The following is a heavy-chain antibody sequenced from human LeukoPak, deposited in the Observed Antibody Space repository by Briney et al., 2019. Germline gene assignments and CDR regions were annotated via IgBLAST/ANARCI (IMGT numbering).Heavy chain of an antibody. CDR2: IYSSGSN. V-gene: IGHV4-4*07. CDR3: ARDKKEAPGRTTVHYYYYYMDV. D-gene: IGHD1-1*01. CDR1: GGSISGYF. J-gene: IGHJ6*03. Sequence: SETLSLTCTVSGGSISGYFWSWIRQPAGKGLEWIGRIYSSGSNNYNPSLKSRVTMSVDTSKNQFSLKLSSVTAADTAVYYCARDKKEAPGRTTVHYYYYYMDVWGKGTTVTVSS.